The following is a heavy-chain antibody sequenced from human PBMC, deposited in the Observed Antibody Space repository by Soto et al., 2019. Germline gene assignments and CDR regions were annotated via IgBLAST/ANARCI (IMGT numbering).Heavy chain of an antibody. Sequence: LRLSCAVSGFIFSDHYMDWVRQAPGKGLEWIARSRIKADNYITQYAASVKGRFTISRDDSKNSLYLQMNSLKTDDTAVYYCARGLNSFDCWGQGTLVTVSS. J-gene: IGHJ4*02. CDR1: GFIFSDHY. CDR3: ARGLNSFDC. V-gene: IGHV3-72*01. CDR2: SRIKADNYIT.